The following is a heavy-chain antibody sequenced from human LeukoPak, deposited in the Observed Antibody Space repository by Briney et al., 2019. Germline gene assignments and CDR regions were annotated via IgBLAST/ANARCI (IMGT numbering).Heavy chain of an antibody. CDR2: INPSGGST. CDR1: RGTFSSYA. V-gene: IGHV1-46*01. J-gene: IGHJ3*02. CDR3: AREGSSWSHDAFDI. Sequence: ASVKVSCKASRGTFSSYAIGWVRQAPGQGLEWMGIINPSGGSTSYAQKFQGRVTMTRDTSTSTVYMELSSLRSEDTAVYYCAREGSSWSHDAFDIWGQGTMVTVSS. D-gene: IGHD6-13*01.